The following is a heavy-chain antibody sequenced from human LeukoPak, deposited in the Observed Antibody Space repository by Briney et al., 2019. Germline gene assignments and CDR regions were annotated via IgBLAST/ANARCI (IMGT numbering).Heavy chain of an antibody. J-gene: IGHJ2*01. CDR2: ISTGGSYI. D-gene: IGHD6-19*01. CDR3: ARPALAVAGIRYWYFDL. V-gene: IGHV3-21*01. CDR1: GFTFSTYT. Sequence: PGGSLRLSCAASGFTFSTYTMNWFRQAPGKGLEWVSSISTGGSYIYYADSVKGRFTIPRDNAKNPLSLQMTSLRAEDTAVYFCARPALAVAGIRYWYFDLWGRGTLVTVSS.